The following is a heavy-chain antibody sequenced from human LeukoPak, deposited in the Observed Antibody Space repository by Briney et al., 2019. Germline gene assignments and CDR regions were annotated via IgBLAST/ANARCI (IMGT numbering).Heavy chain of an antibody. CDR2: ISSSSSYI. CDR1: GFTFSSYA. D-gene: IGHD6-19*01. J-gene: IGHJ4*02. CDR3: ARDGAVAGTSDY. Sequence: GGSLRLSCAASGFTFSSYAMSWVRQAPGKGLEWVSSISSSSSYIYYADSVKGRFTISRDNAKNSLYLQMNSLRAEDTAVYYCARDGAVAGTSDYWGQGTLVTVSS. V-gene: IGHV3-21*01.